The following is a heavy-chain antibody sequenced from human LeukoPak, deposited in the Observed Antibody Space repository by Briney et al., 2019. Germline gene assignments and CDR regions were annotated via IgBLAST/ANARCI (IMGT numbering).Heavy chain of an antibody. CDR3: ARVPGALGV. CDR2: INPNSGGT. V-gene: IGHV1-2*02. Sequence: ASVKVSCEASGYTFTGYYMYWGRQAPGQGLEWMGWINPNSGGTNYAQKFQGRVTMSRDTSSSTAYMELSSLTFDDTAVYYCARVPGALGVWGQGTTVTVSS. J-gene: IGHJ6*02. CDR1: GYTFTGYY.